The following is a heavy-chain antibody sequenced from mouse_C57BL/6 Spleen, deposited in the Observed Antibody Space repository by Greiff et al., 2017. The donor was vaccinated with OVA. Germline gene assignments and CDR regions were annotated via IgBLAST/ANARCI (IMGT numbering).Heavy chain of an antibody. CDR2: ISGGGGNT. Sequence: EVKVVESGGGLVKPGGSLKLSCAASGFTFSSYTMSWVRQTPEKRLEWVATISGGGGNTYYPDSVKGRFTISRDNAKNTLYLQMSSLRSEDTALYYCARKSSGYAMDYWGQGTSVTVSS. D-gene: IGHD1-1*01. V-gene: IGHV5-9*01. J-gene: IGHJ4*01. CDR3: ARKSSGYAMDY. CDR1: GFTFSSYT.